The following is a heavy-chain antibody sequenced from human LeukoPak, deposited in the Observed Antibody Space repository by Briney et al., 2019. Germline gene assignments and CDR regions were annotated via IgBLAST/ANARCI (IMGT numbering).Heavy chain of an antibody. D-gene: IGHD6-19*01. V-gene: IGHV1-18*01. CDR2: ISAYNGNT. CDR1: GYTFTSYG. Sequence: GASVKVSCKASGYTFTSYGISWVRQAPGQGLEWMGWISAYNGNTNYAQKLQGRVTMTTDTSTSTAYMELRSLRSDDTAVYYCARDPSGWSGGDPWFDYWGQGTLVTVSS. J-gene: IGHJ4*02. CDR3: ARDPSGWSGGDPWFDY.